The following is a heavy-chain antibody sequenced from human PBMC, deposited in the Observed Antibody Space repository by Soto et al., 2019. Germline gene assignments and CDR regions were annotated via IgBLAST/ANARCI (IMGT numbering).Heavy chain of an antibody. Sequence: ASVTGSCKASGYTFTSYGVIWVRQAPGQGLEWMGRISAYNGNTNYAQKLQGRVTMTTDTSTSTAYMELRSLRSDDTAVYYCARDDPMVRGVIADYWGQGTLVTVSS. D-gene: IGHD3-10*01. CDR2: ISAYNGNT. J-gene: IGHJ4*02. CDR1: GYTFTSYG. V-gene: IGHV1-18*01. CDR3: ARDDPMVRGVIADY.